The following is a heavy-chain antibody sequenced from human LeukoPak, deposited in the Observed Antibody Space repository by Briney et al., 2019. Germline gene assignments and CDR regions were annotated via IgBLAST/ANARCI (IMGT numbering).Heavy chain of an antibody. Sequence: PGGSLRLSCAASGLTFSNYGMHWVRQAPGKGLEWVTFIQYDGSDKKYVHSVKGRFTISRDNSKNTLYLQMNSLRAEDTAVYYCAKGGDYAVYYFDYWGQGTLVTVSS. V-gene: IGHV3-30*02. CDR1: GLTFSNYG. CDR2: IQYDGSDK. J-gene: IGHJ4*02. CDR3: AKGGDYAVYYFDY. D-gene: IGHD2-21*02.